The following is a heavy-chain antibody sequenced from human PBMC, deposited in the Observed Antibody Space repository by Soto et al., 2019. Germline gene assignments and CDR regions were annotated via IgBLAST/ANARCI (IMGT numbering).Heavy chain of an antibody. CDR1: GGSIRSSSYY. J-gene: IGHJ4*02. D-gene: IGHD3-9*01. Sequence: SETLSLTCTVSGGSIRSSSYYWGWIRQPPGKGLEWIGSFYYSGSTYYNPSLKSRVTISVDTSKNQFSLKLSSVTAADTAVYYCGRIVYDILTGYPYWGQGTLVTVSS. CDR3: GRIVYDILTGYPY. CDR2: FYYSGST. V-gene: IGHV4-39*01.